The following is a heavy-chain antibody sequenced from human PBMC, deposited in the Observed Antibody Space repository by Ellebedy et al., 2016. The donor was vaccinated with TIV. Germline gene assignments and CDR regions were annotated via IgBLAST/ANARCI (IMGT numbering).Heavy chain of an antibody. D-gene: IGHD6-19*01. CDR2: IKQDGGEK. V-gene: IGHV3-7*01. CDR3: ARTLGSGSCY. Sequence: GESLKISCAASGFTFSSYAMHWVRQAPGKGLEWVANIKQDGGEKYYVDSVKGRFTISRDNAKNSLYLQMNSLRAEDTAVYYCARTLGSGSCYWGQGTLVTVSS. CDR1: GFTFSSYA. J-gene: IGHJ4*02.